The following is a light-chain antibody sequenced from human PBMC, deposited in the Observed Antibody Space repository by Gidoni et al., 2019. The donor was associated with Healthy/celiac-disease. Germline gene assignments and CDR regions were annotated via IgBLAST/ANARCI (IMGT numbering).Light chain of an antibody. CDR1: QSISSY. V-gene: IGKV1-39*01. Sequence: DLQMTQSPSSLSASVGDRVTITCRASQSISSYLNWYQQKPGKAPKLLIYAASSLQSGVPSRFSGSGSGTDFTLTISSPQPEDFATYYCQQSYSTPQTFGHGTKLEIK. CDR2: AAS. CDR3: QQSYSTPQT. J-gene: IGKJ2*01.